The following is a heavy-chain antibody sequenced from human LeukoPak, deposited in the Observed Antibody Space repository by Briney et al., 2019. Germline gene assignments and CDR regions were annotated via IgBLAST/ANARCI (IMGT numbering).Heavy chain of an antibody. CDR2: ISSSGSTT. Sequence: GGSLRLSCAASGFIFSSYEMNWVRQAPGKGLEWVSYISSSGSTTYYADSVKGRFTISRDNAKNSLYLQMNSLRAEDTAVYYCARDDSYGLDYWGQGTLVTVSS. V-gene: IGHV3-48*03. J-gene: IGHJ4*02. CDR1: GFIFSSYE. D-gene: IGHD5-18*01. CDR3: ARDDSYGLDY.